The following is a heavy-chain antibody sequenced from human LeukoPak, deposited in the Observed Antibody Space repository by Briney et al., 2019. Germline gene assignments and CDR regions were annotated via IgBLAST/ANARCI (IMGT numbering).Heavy chain of an antibody. D-gene: IGHD3-9*01. J-gene: IGHJ4*02. CDR2: ISGSGGST. CDR3: AKGLDILTGYASDY. CDR1: EFTFSSYA. V-gene: IGHV3-23*01. Sequence: PGGSLRLSCAASEFTFSSYAMSWVRQAPGKGLEWVSAISGSGGSTYYADSVKGRFTISRDNSKNTLYLRMNSLRAEDTAVYYCAKGLDILTGYASDYWGQGTLVTVSS.